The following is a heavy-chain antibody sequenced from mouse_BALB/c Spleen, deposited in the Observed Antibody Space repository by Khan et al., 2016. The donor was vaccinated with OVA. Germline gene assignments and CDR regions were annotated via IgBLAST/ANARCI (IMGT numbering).Heavy chain of an antibody. V-gene: IGHV3-2*02. CDR2: ITYSGST. J-gene: IGHJ3*01. CDR3: ARGRAY. CDR1: GYSITSDYA. Sequence: EVKLEESGPGLVKPSQSLSLTCTVSGYSITSDYAWNWIRQFPGNKLEWMGYITYSGSTSYTPSLKSRISITRDTSKNQFFLQLNSVTTEDTDAYYCARGRAYWGQGTLVTVSA.